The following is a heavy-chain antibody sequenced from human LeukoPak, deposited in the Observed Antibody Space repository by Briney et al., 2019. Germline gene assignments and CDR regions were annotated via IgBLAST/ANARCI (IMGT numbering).Heavy chain of an antibody. J-gene: IGHJ4*02. CDR2: IYYSGST. Sequence: SETLFLTCTVSGGSISSYYWSWIRQPPGKGLEWIGYIYYSGSTNYNPSLKSRVTISVDTSKNQFSLNLRSVTAADTAVYYCARGSGTYIRPFDYWGQGTLVTVSS. CDR3: ARGSGTYIRPFDY. CDR1: GGSISSYY. D-gene: IGHD1-26*01. V-gene: IGHV4-59*01.